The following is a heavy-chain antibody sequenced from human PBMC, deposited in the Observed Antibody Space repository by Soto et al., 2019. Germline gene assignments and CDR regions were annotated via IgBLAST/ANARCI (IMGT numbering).Heavy chain of an antibody. CDR3: ARDLSGPFDN. V-gene: IGHV3-9*01. CDR1: GFTFDDYA. CDR2: ISWNSGSI. Sequence: GGSLRLSCAASGFTFDDYAMHWVRQAPGKGLEWVSGISWNSGSIGYADSVKGRFTISRDNAKNSLYLQMNSLRAEDTAVYYCARDLSGPFDNWGQGALVTVSS. J-gene: IGHJ4*02.